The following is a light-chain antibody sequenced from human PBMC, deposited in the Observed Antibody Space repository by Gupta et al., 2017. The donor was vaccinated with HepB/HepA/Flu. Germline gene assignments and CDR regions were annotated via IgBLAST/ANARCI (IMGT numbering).Light chain of an antibody. Sequence: QSLLTQPPSASGTTGQRVTISCSGSSSNIGSNAVNWYRQFPGMAPKLVIYSTSHRPSGVPDRFSGSKSGTSASLAISGLQSEDEADYYCAAWDDSLRCQVFGGGTKVTVL. CDR2: STS. CDR3: AAWDDSLRCQV. J-gene: IGLJ3*02. V-gene: IGLV1-44*01. CDR1: SSNIGSNA.